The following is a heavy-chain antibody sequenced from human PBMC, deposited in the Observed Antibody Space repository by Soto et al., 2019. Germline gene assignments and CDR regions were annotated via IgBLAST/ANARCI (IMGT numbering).Heavy chain of an antibody. Sequence: TLSLTCTVSGGSISSGDYYWSWIRQPPGKGLEWIGCTYYSGSTYYNPSLKSRVTISVDKSKNQFSLKLSSVPAADTAVYYCARGVTMVRGVIIPWFDPWGQGTLVTVSS. V-gene: IGHV4-30-4*01. J-gene: IGHJ5*02. CDR1: GGSISSGDYY. CDR2: TYYSGST. CDR3: ARGVTMVRGVIIPWFDP. D-gene: IGHD3-10*01.